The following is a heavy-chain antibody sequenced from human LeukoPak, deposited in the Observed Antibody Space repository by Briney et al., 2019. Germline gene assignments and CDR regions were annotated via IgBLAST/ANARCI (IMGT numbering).Heavy chain of an antibody. J-gene: IGHJ5*02. D-gene: IGHD5-12*01. CDR3: ARDRGYQMVDP. V-gene: IGHV3-74*01. Sequence: GGSLRLSCAASGFTFSPYLMHWVRQAPGKGLVWVSRINGDGSNTDYADSVKGRFTISRDNAKNTLYLQMNSLTAEDTAVYYCARDRGYQMVDPWGQGTLVTVSS. CDR1: GFTFSPYL. CDR2: INGDGSNT.